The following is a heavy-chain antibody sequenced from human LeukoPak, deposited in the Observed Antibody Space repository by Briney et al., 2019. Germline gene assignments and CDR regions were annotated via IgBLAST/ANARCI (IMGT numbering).Heavy chain of an antibody. J-gene: IGHJ4*02. CDR3: ARAGYGDPHFDF. V-gene: IGHV1-46*01. CDR2: INPSGGST. D-gene: IGHD4-17*01. Sequence: ASVKVSCKASGYTFTSYYMHWVRQAPGQGLEWMGIINPSGGSTSYAQKFQGRVTMTRDTSTSTVYMELSSLRSEDTAAYYCARAGYGDPHFDFWGQGTLVTVSS. CDR1: GYTFTSYY.